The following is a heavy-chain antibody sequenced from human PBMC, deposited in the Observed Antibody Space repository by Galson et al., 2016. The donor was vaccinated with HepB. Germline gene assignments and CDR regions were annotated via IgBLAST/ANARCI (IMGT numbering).Heavy chain of an antibody. Sequence: SETLSLTCAVYGGSFSDHSWTWIRQPPGKGLEWIGEISQRGSTNYNPSLESRVSISVDTSKNQFSLKLTSVTAADTAVYYCARGRSKGRVRSNYYYGVDVWGQGTTVTVSS. J-gene: IGHJ6*02. D-gene: IGHD3-10*01. CDR1: GGSFSDHS. CDR2: ISQRGST. CDR3: ARGRSKGRVRSNYYYGVDV. V-gene: IGHV4-34*01.